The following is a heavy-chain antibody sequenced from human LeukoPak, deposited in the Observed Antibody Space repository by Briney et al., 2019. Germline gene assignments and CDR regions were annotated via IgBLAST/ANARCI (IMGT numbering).Heavy chain of an antibody. CDR3: ARYYDSGASRGPKKTFDI. J-gene: IGHJ3*02. Sequence: SGGSLRLSCVASGLTFSSHAMTWVRQAPGKGLEWASAISGSGGSTYYADSVKGRFTISRDNSKNTLYLQMNSLRAEDTAVYYCARYYDSGASRGPKKTFDIWGQGTMVTVS. D-gene: IGHD3-10*01. CDR1: GLTFSSHA. V-gene: IGHV3-23*01. CDR2: ISGSGGST.